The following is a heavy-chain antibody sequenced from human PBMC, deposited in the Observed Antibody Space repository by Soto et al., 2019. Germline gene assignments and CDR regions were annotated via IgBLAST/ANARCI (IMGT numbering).Heavy chain of an antibody. CDR3: AKDLEWVLLYYFDY. J-gene: IGHJ4*02. Sequence: QVQLVESGGGVVQPGRSLRLSCAASGFTFSSYGMHWVRQAPGKGLEWVAVISYDGSNKYYADSVKGRFTISRDNSKNTLYLQMNSLRPEDTAVYYCAKDLEWVLLYYFDYWGQGTPVTVSS. V-gene: IGHV3-30*18. CDR1: GFTFSSYG. D-gene: IGHD1-26*01. CDR2: ISYDGSNK.